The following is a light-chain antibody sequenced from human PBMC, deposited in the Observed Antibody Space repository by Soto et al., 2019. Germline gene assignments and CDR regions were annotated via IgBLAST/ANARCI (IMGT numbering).Light chain of an antibody. CDR3: QQYDSIPPWT. CDR1: QTVGRSY. J-gene: IGKJ1*01. Sequence: EIVLTQSPGIMYLSPGERATLSCRASQTVGRSYLAWYQQKPGQAPRLLIFGTSTRATGIPDRFSGGGSGTDFTLTISRLDPEDYAVYFSQQYDSIPPWTFGQGTRVEVK. V-gene: IGKV3-20*01. CDR2: GTS.